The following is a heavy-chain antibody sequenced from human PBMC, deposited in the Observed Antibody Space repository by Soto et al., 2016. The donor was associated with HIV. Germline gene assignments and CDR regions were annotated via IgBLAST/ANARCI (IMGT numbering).Heavy chain of an antibody. CDR3: ARSLGSGWFQDFQH. J-gene: IGHJ1*01. CDR2: MNPNSGNT. CDR1: GYTFTSYY. D-gene: IGHD6-19*01. Sequence: QVQLVQSGAEVKKPGASVKVSCKASGYTFTSYYMHWVRQAPGQGLEWMGWMNPNSGNTGYAQNFQGRVTITRNTSISTAYMELSSLRSEDTAVYYCARSLGSGWFQDFQHWGQGTLVTVSS. V-gene: IGHV1-8*03.